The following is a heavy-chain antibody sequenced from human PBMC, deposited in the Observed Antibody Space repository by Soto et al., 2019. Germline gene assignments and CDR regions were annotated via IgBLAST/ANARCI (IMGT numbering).Heavy chain of an antibody. CDR1: GFTFSSYA. V-gene: IGHV3-23*01. CDR3: AKKVNSGPGSQYFDY. CDR2: ISGSGSNT. D-gene: IGHD3-10*01. Sequence: GSLRLSCVASGFTFSSYAMSWVRQAPGKGLEWVSAISGSGSNTNYADSGKGRFTISRDNSKNTLYLQMNSLRAEDTAVYYCAKKVNSGPGSQYFDYWGQGTLVTVSS. J-gene: IGHJ4*02.